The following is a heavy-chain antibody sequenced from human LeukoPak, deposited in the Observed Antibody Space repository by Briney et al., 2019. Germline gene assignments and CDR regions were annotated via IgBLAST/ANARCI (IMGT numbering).Heavy chain of an antibody. CDR3: ARNLIPEQLVLNF. V-gene: IGHV4-4*02. Sequence: SGTLSLTCAVSGVSISSSNWWSWVRQPPGKGLEWIGEIYHSGSTNYNPSLKSRVTMSVDTSKNQFSLNLRSVTPEDTAVYYCARNLIPEQLVLNFWGQGTLVTVSS. CDR2: IYHSGST. CDR1: GVSISSSNW. J-gene: IGHJ4*02. D-gene: IGHD6-13*01.